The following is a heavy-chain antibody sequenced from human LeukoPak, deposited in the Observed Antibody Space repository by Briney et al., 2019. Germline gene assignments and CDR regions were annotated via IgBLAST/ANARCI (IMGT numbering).Heavy chain of an antibody. J-gene: IGHJ4*02. CDR2: TSSDLNVK. CDR1: GFTFRNYV. CDR3: AREGYYGSGSPPSLYFDY. D-gene: IGHD3-10*01. V-gene: IGHV3-30-3*01. Sequence: GGSLRLSCAASGFTFRNYVIHWVRQAPGKGLEWVAVTSSDLNVKLYADSVKGRFTISRDNSRSTLYLQMNSLRPEDTAIYYCAREGYYGSGSPPSLYFDYWGQGTLSPSPQ.